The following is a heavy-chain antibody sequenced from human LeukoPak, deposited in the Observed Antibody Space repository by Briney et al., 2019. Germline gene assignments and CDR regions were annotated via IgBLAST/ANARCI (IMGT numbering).Heavy chain of an antibody. D-gene: IGHD3-22*01. CDR1: GYTFTSYY. Sequence: AASVTVSCTASGYTFTSYYMHWVRLAPGPGLEWMGIINPSGGSTSYAQQFQGRVTMTRVMSTSTVYMELGNLRSEDTAVYYCATTIGYSFIFDYWGQETLVTVAS. CDR2: INPSGGST. V-gene: IGHV1-46*01. CDR3: ATTIGYSFIFDY. J-gene: IGHJ4*02.